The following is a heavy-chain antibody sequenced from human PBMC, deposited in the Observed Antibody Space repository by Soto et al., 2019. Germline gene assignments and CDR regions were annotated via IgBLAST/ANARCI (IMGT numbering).Heavy chain of an antibody. D-gene: IGHD3-3*01. J-gene: IGHJ6*02. V-gene: IGHV3-53*01. CDR1: GFTVSSNY. CDR2: IYSGGST. Sequence: GGSLRLSCASSGFTVSSNYMSWVRQAPGKGLEWVSVIYSGGSTYYADSVKGRFTISRDNSKNTLYLQMNSLRAEDTAVYYCARDFDDFWSGYLDVWGQGTTVTVSS. CDR3: ARDFDDFWSGYLDV.